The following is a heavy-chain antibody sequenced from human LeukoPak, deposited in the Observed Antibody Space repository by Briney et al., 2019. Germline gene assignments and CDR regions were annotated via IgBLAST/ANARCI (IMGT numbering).Heavy chain of an antibody. CDR3: AREAVAGTKGTDY. V-gene: IGHV4-59*12. CDR1: GGSISSYY. J-gene: IGHJ4*02. D-gene: IGHD6-19*01. Sequence: PSETLSLTCTVSGGSISSYYWSWIRQPPGKGLEWIGYIYYSGSTNYNPSLKSRVTISVDTSKNQFSLKLSSVTAADTAVYYCAREAVAGTKGTDYWGQGTLVTVSS. CDR2: IYYSGST.